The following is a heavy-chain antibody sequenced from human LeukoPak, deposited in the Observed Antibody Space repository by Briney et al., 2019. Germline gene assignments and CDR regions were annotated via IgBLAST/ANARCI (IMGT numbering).Heavy chain of an antibody. CDR1: GGSISSGDYY. Sequence: SQTLSLTCTVSGGSISSGDYYWSWIRQPPGKGLEWIGYIYYSGITYYNPSLRSRVTISLDTSKNQFSLNLTSVTAADTAVYYCARAGLHYDLHYWGQGTLATVSS. D-gene: IGHD3-3*01. CDR3: ARAGLHYDLHY. CDR2: IYYSGIT. V-gene: IGHV4-30-4*01. J-gene: IGHJ4*02.